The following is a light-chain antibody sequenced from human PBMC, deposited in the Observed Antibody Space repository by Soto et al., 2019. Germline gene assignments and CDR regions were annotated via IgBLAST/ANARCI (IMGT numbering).Light chain of an antibody. V-gene: IGKV1-12*01. CDR1: QSLSSW. Sequence: DIQMTQSPSTLSASVGDRVTITCRASQSLSSWLAWYQQKPGKAPNLLIYAASSLHSGVPSRFSGSGSGTDFTLTISSLQPEDFATYYCQQANSFPLTFGGGTKVDIK. CDR3: QQANSFPLT. J-gene: IGKJ4*01. CDR2: AAS.